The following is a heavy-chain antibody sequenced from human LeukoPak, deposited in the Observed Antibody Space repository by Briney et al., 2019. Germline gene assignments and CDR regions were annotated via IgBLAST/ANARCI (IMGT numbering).Heavy chain of an antibody. CDR2: ISYDGSNK. V-gene: IGHV3-30-3*01. Sequence: GRSLRLSCAASGFTFSSYAMHWVRQAPGKGLEWVAVISYDGSNKYYADSVKGRFTISRDNSKNTLYLQMNSLRAEDTAVYYCARDRRLLDVWGQGTTVTVSS. J-gene: IGHJ6*02. CDR3: ARDRRLLDV. CDR1: GFTFSSYA.